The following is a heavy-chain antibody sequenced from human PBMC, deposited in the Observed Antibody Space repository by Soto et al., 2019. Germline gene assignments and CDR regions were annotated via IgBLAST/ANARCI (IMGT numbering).Heavy chain of an antibody. CDR1: GFSVSSDY. Sequence: DVQLVETGGGLIQPGGSLRLSCAASGFSVSSDYMNWVRQDPGKGLEWVSVIYRGGSTYYADSVRGRFTISRDNSENTLFFQMNSLRAEDTAVYYCARATEWNALDIWGQGTMVTVSS. V-gene: IGHV3-53*02. J-gene: IGHJ3*02. CDR2: IYRGGST. CDR3: ARATEWNALDI. D-gene: IGHD3-3*01.